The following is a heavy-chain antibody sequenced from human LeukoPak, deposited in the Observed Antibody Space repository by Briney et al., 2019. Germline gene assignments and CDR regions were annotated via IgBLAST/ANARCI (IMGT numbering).Heavy chain of an antibody. J-gene: IGHJ6*02. CDR2: ISAYNGNT. Sequence: ASVKVSGKASGYTVTSYGISGGRQAPGQGVEGRGGISAYNGNTNYAQKLQGRVTMTTDTSTSTAYMELRSLRSDDTAVYYCARDQLPDIVVVLNYYYGMDVWGQGTTVTVSS. D-gene: IGHD2-2*01. V-gene: IGHV1-18*01. CDR1: GYTVTSYG. CDR3: ARDQLPDIVVVLNYYYGMDV.